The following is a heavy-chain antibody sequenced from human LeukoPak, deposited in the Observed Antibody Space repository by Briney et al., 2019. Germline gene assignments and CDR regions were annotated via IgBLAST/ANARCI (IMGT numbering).Heavy chain of an antibody. V-gene: IGHV3-21*01. CDR1: GFTFSSYS. D-gene: IGHD1-26*01. J-gene: IGHJ4*02. CDR2: ISSSSSYI. CDR3: ARDEGLYSGSYFIDY. Sequence: GGSLRLSCAASGFTFSSYSMNWVRQAPGKGLEWVSSISSSSSYIYYADSVKGRFTISRDNAKNSLYLQMNSLRAEDTAVYYCARDEGLYSGSYFIDYWGQGTLVTVSS.